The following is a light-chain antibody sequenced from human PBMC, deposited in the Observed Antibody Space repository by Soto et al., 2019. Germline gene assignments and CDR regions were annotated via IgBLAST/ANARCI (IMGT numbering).Light chain of an antibody. CDR3: SSYIGTSTIYV. J-gene: IGLJ1*01. V-gene: IGLV2-14*01. Sequence: QSVLTQPASVSGSPGQSITISCTGTSSDVSGYDYVSWYQQYPGTAPKLMIFEVSNRPSGVSNRFSGSKSGNTASLTISGLQAEDEADYYCSSYIGTSTIYVLGTGTKVTVL. CDR2: EVS. CDR1: SSDVSGYDY.